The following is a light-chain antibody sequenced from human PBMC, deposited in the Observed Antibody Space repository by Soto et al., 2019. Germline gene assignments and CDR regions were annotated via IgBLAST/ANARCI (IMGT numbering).Light chain of an antibody. V-gene: IGKV3-15*01. CDR2: GAS. J-gene: IGKJ1*01. CDR3: QQYNNCPST. Sequence: EIVMTQSPAYLSVSPGEKATLSCRASQSVSSNLAWYQQKPGQAPRLLIYGASTRATGIPARFSGSGSGTEFTLTISSLQSEDYAVYYCQQYNNCPSTFGQEIKVDIK. CDR1: QSVSSN.